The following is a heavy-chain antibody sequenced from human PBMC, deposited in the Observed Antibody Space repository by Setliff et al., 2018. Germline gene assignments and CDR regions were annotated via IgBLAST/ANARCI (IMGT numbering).Heavy chain of an antibody. V-gene: IGHV1-24*01. CDR3: ARYGAKLAIEE. CDR1: GYSLKDSS. D-gene: IGHD4-17*01. J-gene: IGHJ4*02. Sequence: ASVKVSCKVSGYSLKDSSMHWVRQVPGKGLEWMGGFAPEVGEIIYAQEFQGRVTMTAGTSTDTAYMQVSGLRSEDTAVYFCARYGAKLAIEEWGQGTLVTVSS. CDR2: FAPEVGEI.